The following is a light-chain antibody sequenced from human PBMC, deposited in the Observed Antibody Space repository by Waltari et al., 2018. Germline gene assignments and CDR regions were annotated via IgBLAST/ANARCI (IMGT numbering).Light chain of an antibody. CDR1: QNVLFASNNKNY. CDR3: QQYFKSPPT. CDR2: CAS. V-gene: IGKV4-1*01. J-gene: IGKJ1*01. Sequence: DIVMTQSPDSLAVSLGERATISCKSSQNVLFASNNKNYFAWYQHKPRQPPKLLFFCASTREAGVPDRFSASGSATDFTLTINNLQAEDVAVYSCQQYFKSPPTFGQGTRVEIK.